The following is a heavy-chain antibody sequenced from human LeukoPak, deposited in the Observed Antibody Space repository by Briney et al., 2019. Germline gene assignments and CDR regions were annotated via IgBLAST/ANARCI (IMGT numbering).Heavy chain of an antibody. Sequence: SETLSLTCAVYGGSFSGYYWSWIRQPPGKGLEWIGEINHSGSTNYNPSLKSRVTISVDTSKNQFSLKLSSVTAADTAVYYCARATGNFDYWGQGTLVTVSS. D-gene: IGHD1-1*01. J-gene: IGHJ4*02. V-gene: IGHV4-34*01. CDR2: INHSGST. CDR3: ARATGNFDY. CDR1: GGSFSGYY.